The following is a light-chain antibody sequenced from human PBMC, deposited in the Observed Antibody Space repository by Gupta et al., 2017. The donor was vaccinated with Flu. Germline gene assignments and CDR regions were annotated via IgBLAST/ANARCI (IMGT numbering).Light chain of an antibody. V-gene: IGKV3-11*01. J-gene: IGKJ4*01. Sequence: EIVLTQSPATLSLSPGERATLSCRASQSVSSYLAWYQQKPGQAPRLLIYDASSRATGIPARFSGSGSGTDFTLTISRLEPEDFAVYYCQQGSNSLTFGGGTKVEIK. CDR3: QQGSNSLT. CDR1: QSVSSY. CDR2: DAS.